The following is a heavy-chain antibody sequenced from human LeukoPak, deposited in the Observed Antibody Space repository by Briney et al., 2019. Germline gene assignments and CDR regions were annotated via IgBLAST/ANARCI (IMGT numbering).Heavy chain of an antibody. CDR1: GFTFDDYA. CDR2: ISWNSGSI. Sequence: PGGFLRLSCAASGFTFDDYAMHWVRQAPGKGLEWVSGISWNSGSIGYADSVKGRFTISRDNAKNSLYLQMNSLRAEDTALYYCAKADDYWGQGTLVTVSS. J-gene: IGHJ4*02. CDR3: AKADDY. V-gene: IGHV3-9*01.